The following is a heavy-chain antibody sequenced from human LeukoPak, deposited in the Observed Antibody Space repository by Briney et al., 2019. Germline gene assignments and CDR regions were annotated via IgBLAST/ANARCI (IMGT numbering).Heavy chain of an antibody. V-gene: IGHV3-15*01. J-gene: IGHJ4*02. D-gene: IGHD3-22*01. CDR2: IKSKTDGGTT. Sequence: PGGSLRLSCAASGFTFSNAWMSWVRQAPGKGLEWVGRIKSKTDGGTTDYAAPVKGRFTISRDDSKSIAYLQMNSLKTEDTAVYYCTRGDYYDTSGYYFLFDYWGQGTLVTVSS. CDR3: TRGDYYDTSGYYFLFDY. CDR1: GFTFSNAW.